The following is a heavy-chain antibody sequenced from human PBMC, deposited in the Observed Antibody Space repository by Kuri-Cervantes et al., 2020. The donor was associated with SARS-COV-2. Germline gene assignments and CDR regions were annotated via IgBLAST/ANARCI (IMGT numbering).Heavy chain of an antibody. CDR1: GDSITNYY. V-gene: IGHV4-59*01. J-gene: IGHJ4*02. Sequence: SETLSLTCTVSGDSITNYYWSWIRQPPGKGLEWIGYVYYTGSTNYKPSLESRVTMSVDTSKNQFSLKLNSVTVADTAVYYCAREVPYGSGSYFDYWGQGTLVTVSS. CDR3: AREVPYGSGSYFDY. CDR2: VYYTGST. D-gene: IGHD3-10*01.